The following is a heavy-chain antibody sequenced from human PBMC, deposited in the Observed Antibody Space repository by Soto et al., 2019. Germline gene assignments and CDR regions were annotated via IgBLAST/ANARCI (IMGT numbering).Heavy chain of an antibody. CDR2: IKEDGSVK. V-gene: IGHV3-7*01. J-gene: IGHJ4*02. CDR1: GFTFSSYW. D-gene: IGHD5-12*01. CDR3: ARRLGGYDSY. Sequence: EVQVVESGGGLVQPGGSPRLSCAASGFTFSSYWMSWVRQAPGKGLEWVANIKEDGSVKYYVDSVKGRFTISRDNAKNSVYLQMNSLRAEDTAVYYCARRLGGYDSYWGQGTLVTVSA.